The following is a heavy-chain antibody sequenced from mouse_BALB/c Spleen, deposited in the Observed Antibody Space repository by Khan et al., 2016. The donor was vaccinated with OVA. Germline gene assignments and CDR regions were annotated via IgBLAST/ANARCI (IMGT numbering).Heavy chain of an antibody. CDR3: ARRTTDYALDY. V-gene: IGHV1-4*01. CDR1: GYSFTSYT. J-gene: IGHJ4*01. D-gene: IGHD2-14*01. Sequence: QVQLKESGAELARPGASVKMSCKASGYSFTSYTMHWVKQRPGQGLEWIGYINPRSGYTNYNQKFNDEATLTADKSSSTAYMQLSSLTSEDSAVYDCARRTTDYALDYWGQGTSVTVSS. CDR2: INPRSGYT.